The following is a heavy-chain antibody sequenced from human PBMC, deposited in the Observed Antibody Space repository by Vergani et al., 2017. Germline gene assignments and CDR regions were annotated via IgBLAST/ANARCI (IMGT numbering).Heavy chain of an antibody. J-gene: IGHJ4*02. D-gene: IGHD3-16*02. CDR1: GYTFTNYY. CDR3: ARAALRLGELSLYGY. CDR2: INPSGGST. Sequence: QVLLVQSGAEVKKPGASVRVSCKTSGYTFTNYYIHWVRQAPGQGLEWMGIINPSGGSTTYAQQFQGRLTMTRDTSTSTVYMDLSRLRSDDTAVYYCARAALRLGELSLYGYWGQGTLVTVSS. V-gene: IGHV1-46*01.